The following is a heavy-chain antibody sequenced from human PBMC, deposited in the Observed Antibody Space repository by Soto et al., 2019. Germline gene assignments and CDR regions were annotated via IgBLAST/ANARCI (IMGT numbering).Heavy chain of an antibody. V-gene: IGHV3-30*18. CDR1: GFTFSSYG. Sequence: QVQLVESGGGVVQPGRSLRLSCAASGFTFSSYGMHWVRQAPGKGLEWVAVISYDGSNKYYADPVKGRFTISRDNSKNTLYLQMNSLRAEDTAVYYCAKEVVGTISHYYYGMDVWGQGTTVTVSS. CDR2: ISYDGSNK. D-gene: IGHD5-12*01. J-gene: IGHJ6*02. CDR3: AKEVVGTISHYYYGMDV.